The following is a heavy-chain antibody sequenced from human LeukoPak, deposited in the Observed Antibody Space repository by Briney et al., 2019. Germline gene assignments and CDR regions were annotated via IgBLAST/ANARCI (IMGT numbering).Heavy chain of an antibody. J-gene: IGHJ3*02. V-gene: IGHV3-21*01. Sequence: PGGSLRLSCAASGFTFSNYNMNWVRQTPGKGLEWVSSITSSSMYIYYADSVKGRFTISRDNAKNSLSLQMNSLRAEDTAVYYCARFRPAAFDIWGQGTMVTVSS. CDR1: GFTFSNYN. D-gene: IGHD2-2*01. CDR2: ITSSSMYI. CDR3: ARFRPAAFDI.